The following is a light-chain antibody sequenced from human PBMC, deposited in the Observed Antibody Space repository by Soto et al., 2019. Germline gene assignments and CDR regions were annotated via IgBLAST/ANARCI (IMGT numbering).Light chain of an antibody. Sequence: QSVLTQPASVSGSPGQSITISCTGTSSDVGVYNLVSWYQQHPGKVPKLMIYDVSNRPSGVSNRFSGSKSGNTASLTISGLQAEDEADYYCSSYTSSSTPYVFGTGTKVTVL. CDR2: DVS. J-gene: IGLJ1*01. CDR3: SSYTSSSTPYV. CDR1: SSDVGVYNL. V-gene: IGLV2-14*02.